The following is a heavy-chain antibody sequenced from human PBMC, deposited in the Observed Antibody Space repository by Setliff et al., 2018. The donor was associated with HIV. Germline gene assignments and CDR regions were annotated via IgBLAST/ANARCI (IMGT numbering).Heavy chain of an antibody. V-gene: IGHV4-34*01. CDR2: INHSGSA. CDR3: ARDQRLPGVQPPYWYFDL. J-gene: IGHJ2*01. Sequence: PSETLSLTCAVYGESFSGYSWTWIQQPPGKGLEWLGEINHSGSAKYNPALKSRVTISVDTSKNQVSLKLTSVTAADTAVYYCARDQRLPGVQPPYWYFDLWGRGTLVTVSS. CDR1: GESFSGYS. D-gene: IGHD7-27*01.